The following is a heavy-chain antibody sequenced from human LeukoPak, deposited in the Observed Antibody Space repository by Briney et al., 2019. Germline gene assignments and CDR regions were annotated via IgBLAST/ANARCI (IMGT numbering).Heavy chain of an antibody. CDR3: ARGRLELLRYYYYGMDV. V-gene: IGHV3-30*02. D-gene: IGHD1-26*01. CDR2: IRYDGSNK. Sequence: GGSLRLSCAASGFTFSSYGMHWVRQAPGKGLEWVAFIRYDGSNKYYADSVKGRFTISRDNAKNSLYLQMNSLRAEDTAVYYCARGRLELLRYYYYGMDVWGQGTTVTVSS. CDR1: GFTFSSYG. J-gene: IGHJ6*02.